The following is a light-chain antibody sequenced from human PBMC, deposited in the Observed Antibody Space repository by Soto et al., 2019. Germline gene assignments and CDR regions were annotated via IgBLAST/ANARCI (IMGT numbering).Light chain of an antibody. CDR3: TSYVGSNIWV. V-gene: IGLV2-8*01. Sequence: QSALTQPPSASGSPGQSVTISCTGTSSDVGAYKYVSWYQQYPGKAPKLMIYEVSKRPSGVPDRFYGSKSGNTASLTVSGLKAEDEADYYCTSYVGSNIWVFGGGTKLTVL. J-gene: IGLJ3*02. CDR1: SSDVGAYKY. CDR2: EVS.